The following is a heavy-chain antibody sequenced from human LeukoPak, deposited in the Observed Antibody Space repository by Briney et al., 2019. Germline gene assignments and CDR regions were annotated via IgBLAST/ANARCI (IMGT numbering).Heavy chain of an antibody. Sequence: GGSLSLSCAASGFTFSNFAMSWVRQAPGKGLECVSLISANGGATYYADSVKGRFTISRDNSKSTLYLQMNSLRADDTAVYYCAKASGSPYYFDYWGQGTLVTVSS. CDR3: AKASGSPYYFDY. CDR1: GFTFSNFA. J-gene: IGHJ4*02. CDR2: ISANGGAT. D-gene: IGHD3-10*01. V-gene: IGHV3-23*01.